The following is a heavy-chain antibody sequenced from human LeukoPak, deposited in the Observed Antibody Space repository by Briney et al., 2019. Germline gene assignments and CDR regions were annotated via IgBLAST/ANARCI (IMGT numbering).Heavy chain of an antibody. CDR1: GGSISSSSYY. D-gene: IGHD6-19*01. Sequence: PSGTLSLTCTVSGGSISSSSYYWGWIRQPPGKGLEWIGSIYYSGSTYYNPSLKSRVTISVDTSKNQFSLKLSSVTAADTAVYYCARRRWRAGIAVAGTVDYWGQGTLVTVSS. J-gene: IGHJ4*02. CDR3: ARRRWRAGIAVAGTVDY. V-gene: IGHV4-39*01. CDR2: IYYSGST.